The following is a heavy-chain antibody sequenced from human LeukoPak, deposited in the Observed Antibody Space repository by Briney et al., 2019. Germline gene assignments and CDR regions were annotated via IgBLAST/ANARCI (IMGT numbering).Heavy chain of an antibody. CDR2: INPNDDGT. Sequence: ASVKVSCKASEYTFTSYYMHWVRQAPGQGLEWMGIINPNDDGTSYTQKFQGRVTMTRDTSTSTVYTELSSLKSEDTAVYYCARSGTTGTTASFDYWGQGTLVTVSS. V-gene: IGHV1-46*01. CDR3: ARSGTTGTTASFDY. D-gene: IGHD1-1*01. J-gene: IGHJ4*02. CDR1: EYTFTSYY.